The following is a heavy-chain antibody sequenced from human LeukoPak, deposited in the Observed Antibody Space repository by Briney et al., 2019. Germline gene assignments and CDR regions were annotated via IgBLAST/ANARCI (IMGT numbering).Heavy chain of an antibody. CDR1: GGSITSYY. V-gene: IGHV4-34*01. CDR2: INHSGST. Sequence: SETLSLTCTVSGGSITSYYWSWIRQPPGKGLEWIGEINHSGSTNYNPSLKSRVTISVDTSKNQFSLKLSSVTAADTAVYYCARRRGYSYGYVDYWGQGTLVTVSS. J-gene: IGHJ4*02. D-gene: IGHD5-18*01. CDR3: ARRRGYSYGYVDY.